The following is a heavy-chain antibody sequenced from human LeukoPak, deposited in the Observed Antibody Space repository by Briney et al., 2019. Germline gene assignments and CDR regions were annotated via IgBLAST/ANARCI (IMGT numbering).Heavy chain of an antibody. J-gene: IGHJ4*02. CDR3: AGPRDAQFDY. Sequence: SETLSLTCAVYGGSFSGYYWSWIRQPPGKGLEWIGEINHSGSTNYNPSLKSRVTISVDTSKNQFSLKLSPVTAADTAVYYCAGPRDAQFDYWGQGTLVTVSS. CDR1: GGSFSGYY. V-gene: IGHV4-34*01. CDR2: INHSGST. D-gene: IGHD5-24*01.